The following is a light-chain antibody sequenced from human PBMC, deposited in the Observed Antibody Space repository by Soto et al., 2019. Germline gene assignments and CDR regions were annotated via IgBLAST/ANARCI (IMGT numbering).Light chain of an antibody. CDR1: QSVSSSY. CDR3: QRYGSSLPLT. CDR2: GAS. Sequence: EIVLTQSPGTLSLSPGERATLSCRASQSVSSSYLAWYQQKPGQAPRLLIYGASSRATGIPDRFSGSGSGTDFTLTISRLEPEDFAVYYCQRYGSSLPLTFGGGTNVDIK. J-gene: IGKJ4*01. V-gene: IGKV3-20*01.